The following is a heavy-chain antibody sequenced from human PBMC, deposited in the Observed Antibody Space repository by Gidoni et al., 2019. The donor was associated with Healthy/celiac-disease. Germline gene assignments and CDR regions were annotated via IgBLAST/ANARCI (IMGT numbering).Heavy chain of an antibody. V-gene: IGHV3-30*18. D-gene: IGHD3-16*01. J-gene: IGHJ4*02. Sequence: AASGFTFSSYGMHWVRQPPGKGLEWVAVISYDGSNKYYADSVKGRFTISRDNSKNTLYLQMNSLRAEDTAVYYCANADMITFRGVGDYWGQGTLVTVSS. CDR2: ISYDGSNK. CDR1: GFTFSSYG. CDR3: ANADMITFRGVGDY.